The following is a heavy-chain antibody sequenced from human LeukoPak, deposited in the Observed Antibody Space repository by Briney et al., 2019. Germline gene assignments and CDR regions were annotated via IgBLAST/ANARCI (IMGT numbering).Heavy chain of an antibody. V-gene: IGHV1-69*06. CDR3: ARDWRYYDSSGGSPVGY. CDR1: GGTFSSYA. D-gene: IGHD3-22*01. CDR2: IIPIFGTA. Sequence: ASVKVSCKASGGTFSSYAISWVRQAPGQGLEWMGGIIPIFGTANYAQKFQGRVTITADKSTSTAYMELSSLRSEDTAVYYCARDWRYYDSSGGSPVGYWGQGTLVTVSS. J-gene: IGHJ4*02.